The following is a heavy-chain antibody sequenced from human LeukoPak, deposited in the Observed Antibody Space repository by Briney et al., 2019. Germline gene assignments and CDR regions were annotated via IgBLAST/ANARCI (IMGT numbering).Heavy chain of an antibody. J-gene: IGHJ4*02. D-gene: IGHD3-22*01. V-gene: IGHV3-23*01. Sequence: GGSLRLSCAASGFTFSSYAMSWVRQAPGKGLEWVSAISGSGGSTYYADSVKGRFTISRVNSKNTLYLQMNSLRAEDTAVYYCAKDHDSYYYDSSGYYPDWGQGTLVTVSS. CDR2: ISGSGGST. CDR3: AKDHDSYYYDSSGYYPD. CDR1: GFTFSSYA.